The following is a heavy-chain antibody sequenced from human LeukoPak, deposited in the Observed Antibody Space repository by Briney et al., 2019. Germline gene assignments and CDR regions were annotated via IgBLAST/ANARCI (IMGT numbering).Heavy chain of an antibody. J-gene: IGHJ4*02. CDR1: GFTFSSYS. CDR2: ISSSSSYI. CDR3: AKDRPWIQLWLPFFDY. V-gene: IGHV3-21*04. Sequence: GGSLRLSCAASGFTFSSYSMNWVRQAPGKGLEWVSSISSSSSYIYYADSVKGRFTISRDNAKNSLYLQMNSLRAEDTAVYYCAKDRPWIQLWLPFFDYWGQGTLVTVSS. D-gene: IGHD5-18*01.